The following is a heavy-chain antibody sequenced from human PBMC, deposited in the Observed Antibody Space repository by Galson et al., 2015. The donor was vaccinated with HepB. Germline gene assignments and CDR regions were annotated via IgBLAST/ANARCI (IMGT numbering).Heavy chain of an antibody. V-gene: IGHV1-3*01. CDR2: INAGNGNT. J-gene: IGHJ6*02. CDR1: GYTFTSYA. D-gene: IGHD2-2*01. CDR3: ARRYCSSTNCLDYYYYYGMDV. Sequence: SVKVSCKASGYTFTSYAMHWVRQAPGQRLEWMGWINAGNGNTKYSQKFQGRVTITRDTSASTAYMELSSLRSEDTAVYYCARRYCSSTNCLDYYYYYGMDVWGQG.